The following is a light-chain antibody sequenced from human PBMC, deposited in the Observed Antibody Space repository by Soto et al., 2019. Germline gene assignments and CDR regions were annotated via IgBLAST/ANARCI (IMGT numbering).Light chain of an antibody. Sequence: EIVMTQSPATLSVSPGERATLSCRASQSVSSNFAWYQQKPGQAPSLLIYGASTRATGIPARFSGSGSGTEFTLTISSLQSEDFAVYYCQQYNNWPPVTFGQGTKVDI. CDR3: QQYNNWPPVT. CDR1: QSVSSN. J-gene: IGKJ1*01. V-gene: IGKV3-15*01. CDR2: GAS.